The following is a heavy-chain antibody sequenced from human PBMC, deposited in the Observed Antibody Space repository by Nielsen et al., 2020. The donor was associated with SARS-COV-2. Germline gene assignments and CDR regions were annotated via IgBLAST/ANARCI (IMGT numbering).Heavy chain of an antibody. CDR2: ISTSSSPK. CDR1: GFTFSTYS. D-gene: IGHD3-22*01. V-gene: IGHV3-48*01. CDR3: ARCAYYYDSSGYPHPTLFDY. Sequence: GESLKISCAASGFTFSTYSMNWVRQAPGKGLEWVSYISTSSSPKYYADSAKGRFIISRDNAKNSLYLQMNSLGAEDTAVYYCARCAYYYDSSGYPHPTLFDYWGQGTLVTVSS. J-gene: IGHJ4*02.